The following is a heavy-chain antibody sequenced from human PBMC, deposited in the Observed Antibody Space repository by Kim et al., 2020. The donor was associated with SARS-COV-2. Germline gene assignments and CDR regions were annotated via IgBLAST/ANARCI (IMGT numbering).Heavy chain of an antibody. CDR2: IDPLSGVT. CDR3: ARIYCTSTSCYKTFDP. V-gene: IGHV1-2*02. Sequence: ASVKVSCKASGYSFTGYYIHWVRQAPGQGLEWMGWIDPLSGVTNYAQSFQGRVSMTRDTTISAAYMELSGLKSDDAAVYFCARIYCTSTSCYKTFDPWGQ. J-gene: IGHJ5*02. D-gene: IGHD2-2*02. CDR1: GYSFTGYY.